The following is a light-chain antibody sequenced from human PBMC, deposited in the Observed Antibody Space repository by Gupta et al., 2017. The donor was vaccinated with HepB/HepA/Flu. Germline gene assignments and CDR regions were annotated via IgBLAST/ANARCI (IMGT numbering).Light chain of an antibody. J-gene: IGKJ3*01. Sequence: DIQMTQSPSSLSASVGDRVTITCRASQSINSYLNWYQQKRGKAPKLLIYAASNLQSGVPSRFSGNGSGTDFTLTISRLQPEDFAAYYCQQSDSIPFTFGHGTKVDIK. CDR3: QQSDSIPFT. CDR2: AAS. V-gene: IGKV1-39*01. CDR1: QSINSY.